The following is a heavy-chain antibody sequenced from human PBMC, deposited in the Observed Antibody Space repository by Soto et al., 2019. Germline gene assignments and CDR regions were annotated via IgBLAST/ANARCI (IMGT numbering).Heavy chain of an antibody. V-gene: IGHV3-23*01. D-gene: IGHD6-13*01. J-gene: IGHJ4*02. CDR1: GFTFSSYA. Sequence: GGSLRLFCAACGFTFSSYAMSWVRQAPGKGLEWVSAISGSGGSTYYADSVKGRFTISRDNSKNTLYLQMNSLRAEDTAVYYCAKDRSAGTEAIFDYWGQGTLVTVSS. CDR2: ISGSGGST. CDR3: AKDRSAGTEAIFDY.